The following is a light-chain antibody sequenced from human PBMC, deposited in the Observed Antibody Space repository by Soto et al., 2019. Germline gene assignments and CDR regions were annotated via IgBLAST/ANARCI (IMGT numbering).Light chain of an antibody. CDR3: AAWDDSLSGHYV. CDR1: NSNIA. V-gene: IGLV1-47*01. CDR2: RDN. J-gene: IGLJ1*01. Sequence: QSVLTQPPSASGTPGQRVTISCSGSNSNIAWYQQLPGTSPKLLIYRDNQRPSGVPDRFSGSKSGTSASLAISGLRSEDEADYYCAAWDDSLSGHYVLGTGTKLTVL.